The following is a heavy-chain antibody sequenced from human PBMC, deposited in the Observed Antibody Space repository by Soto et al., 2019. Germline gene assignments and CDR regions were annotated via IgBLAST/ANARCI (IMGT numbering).Heavy chain of an antibody. CDR3: ARGPAPPFYGMDV. CDR1: GGSFSGYY. V-gene: IGHV4-34*01. J-gene: IGHJ6*02. D-gene: IGHD2-2*01. CDR2: INPSGST. Sequence: PSETLSLTCAVYGGSFSGYYWNWIRQPPGKGLEWIGEINPSGSTNDNPSLNSRVTISVDTSKNQFSLKLSSVTAADTAVYYCARGPAPPFYGMDVWGQGTTVTVSS.